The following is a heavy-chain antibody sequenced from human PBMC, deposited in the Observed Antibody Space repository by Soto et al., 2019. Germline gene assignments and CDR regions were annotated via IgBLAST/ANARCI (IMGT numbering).Heavy chain of an antibody. CDR2: IYYSGST. V-gene: IGHV4-59*01. CDR1: GGSISSYY. CDR3: ARNDYVWGSYRSSPYYYYGMDV. J-gene: IGHJ6*02. D-gene: IGHD3-16*02. Sequence: PSETLSLTCTVSGGSISSYYWSWIRQPPGKGLEWIGYIYYSGSTNYNPSLKSRVTISVDTSKNQFSLKLSSVTAADTAVYYCARNDYVWGSYRSSPYYYYGMDVWGQGTTVTVSS.